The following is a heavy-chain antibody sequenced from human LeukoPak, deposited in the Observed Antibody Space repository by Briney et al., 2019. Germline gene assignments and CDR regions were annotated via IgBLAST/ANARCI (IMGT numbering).Heavy chain of an antibody. CDR2: ISWNSGSK. J-gene: IGHJ2*01. CDR3: AKAAGDWYFDL. V-gene: IGHV3-9*01. Sequence: GGSLRLSCAAYGFNFNDYAMHWVRQAPGKGLEWVSGISWNSGSKGYADSVKSRFTISRDNSKKSLYLQMNSLRPEDTALYYCAKAAGDWYFDLWGRGTLVSVSS. CDR1: GFNFNDYA. D-gene: IGHD3-10*01.